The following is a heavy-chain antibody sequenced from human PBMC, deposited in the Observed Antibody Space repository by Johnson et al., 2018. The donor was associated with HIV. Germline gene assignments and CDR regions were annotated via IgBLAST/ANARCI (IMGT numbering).Heavy chain of an antibody. J-gene: IGHJ3*02. V-gene: IGHV3-30-3*01. CDR1: GFTFSSYA. Sequence: QVQLVESGGGVVQPGRSLRLSCAASGFTFSSYAMHWVRQAPGKGLEWVAVISYDGSNKYYADSVKGRFTISRDNSKNTLYLQMNSLRAEGTAVYYCAKGGYYTIWVEDAAFDIWGQGTMVTVSS. CDR2: ISYDGSNK. CDR3: AKGGYYTIWVEDAAFDI. D-gene: IGHD3-10*01.